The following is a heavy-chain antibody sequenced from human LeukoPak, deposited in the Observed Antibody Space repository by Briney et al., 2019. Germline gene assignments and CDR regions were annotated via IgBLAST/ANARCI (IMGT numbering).Heavy chain of an antibody. CDR2: IYTSGST. V-gene: IGHV4-4*07. D-gene: IGHD2-15*01. J-gene: IGHJ5*02. Sequence: SETLSLTCTVSGGSISSYYWSWIRQPAGKGLEWIGRIYTSGSTNYNPSLTSRVTMSVDTSKIQFSLKLSSVTAADTAVYYCARDLAVAAHNWFDPWGQGTLVTVSS. CDR1: GGSISSYY. CDR3: ARDLAVAAHNWFDP.